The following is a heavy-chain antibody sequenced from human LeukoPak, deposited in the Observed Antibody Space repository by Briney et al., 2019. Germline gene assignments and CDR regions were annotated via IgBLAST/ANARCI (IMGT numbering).Heavy chain of an antibody. Sequence: SETPSLTCIVSGASLSSYYWDSLRQPPGKGLEWIGYDTGKTDSNPSLKSRVSISLDTSKKQFSLRLRSLTSADSAVYYCATGYYEPFATWGPGILVTVSS. D-gene: IGHD2/OR15-2a*01. J-gene: IGHJ5*02. V-gene: IGHV4-59*01. CDR2: DTGKT. CDR3: ATGYYEPFAT. CDR1: GASLSSYY.